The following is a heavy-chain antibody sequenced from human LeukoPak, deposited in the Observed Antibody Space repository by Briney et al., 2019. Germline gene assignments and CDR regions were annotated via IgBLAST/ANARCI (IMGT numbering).Heavy chain of an antibody. V-gene: IGHV5-10-1*01. CDR1: GYSFTSYW. D-gene: IGHD3-22*01. CDR3: ATTPEGSYDSSGYYYDDY. J-gene: IGHJ4*02. CDR2: IDPGDSYT. Sequence: GESLRISCKGSGYSFTSYWISWVRQMPGKGLEWMGRIDPGDSYTNYSPSFQGHVTISADKSISTAYLQWSSLKASDTAMYYFATTPEGSYDSSGYYYDDYWGQGTLVTVSS.